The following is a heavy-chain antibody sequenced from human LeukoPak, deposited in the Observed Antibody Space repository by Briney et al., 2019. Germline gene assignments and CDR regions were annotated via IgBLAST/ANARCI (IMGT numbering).Heavy chain of an antibody. Sequence: SETLSLTCAASGGSISSSNWWSWVRQPPGKGLEWIGEIYHSGSTNYNPSLKSRVTISVDKSKNQFSLKLSSVTAADTAVYYCARSLPAVGAFDIWGQGTMVTVSS. CDR2: IYHSGST. CDR1: GGSISSSNW. V-gene: IGHV4-4*02. D-gene: IGHD1-26*01. J-gene: IGHJ3*02. CDR3: ARSLPAVGAFDI.